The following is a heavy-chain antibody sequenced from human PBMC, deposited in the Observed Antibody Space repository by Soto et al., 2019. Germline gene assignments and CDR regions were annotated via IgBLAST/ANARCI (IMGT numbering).Heavy chain of an antibody. V-gene: IGHV3-43*01. CDR1: GFTFDDYT. Sequence: EVQLVESGGVVVQPGGSLRLSCAASGFTFDDYTMHWVRQAPGKGLEWVSLISWDGGSTYYADSVKGRFTISRDNSKNSLYLQMNSLRTEDTALYYCAKDIAGVDTAMVHDAFDIWGQGTMVTVSS. CDR3: AKDIAGVDTAMVHDAFDI. J-gene: IGHJ3*02. D-gene: IGHD5-18*01. CDR2: ISWDGGST.